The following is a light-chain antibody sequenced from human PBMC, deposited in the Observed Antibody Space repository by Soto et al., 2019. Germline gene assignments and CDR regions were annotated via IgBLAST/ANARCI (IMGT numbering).Light chain of an antibody. J-gene: IGKJ4*01. CDR3: QQRSNWPPRIT. Sequence: DIVLTQSPATLSLSLGERATLSCRASQSVSNYLAWYQQKPGQAPRLLIYDASNRATGIPARFSGSGSGTDFTLTISSLEPEDFAVYYCQQRSNWPPRITFGGGTKVEIK. CDR1: QSVSNY. V-gene: IGKV3-11*01. CDR2: DAS.